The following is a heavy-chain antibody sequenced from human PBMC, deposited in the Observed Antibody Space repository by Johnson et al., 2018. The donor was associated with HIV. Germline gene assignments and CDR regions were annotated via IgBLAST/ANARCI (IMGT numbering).Heavy chain of an antibody. Sequence: QVHLVESGGGLVKPGGSLRLSCAASGFTFSSFAMHWVRRAPGKGLEWMAFISYDGSNKYYADSVKGRFTISRDNSKNTLYLQMNSLRVEDTAVYYCATSGSHFAFDIWGQGTMVTVSS. D-gene: IGHD1-26*01. V-gene: IGHV3-30-3*01. J-gene: IGHJ3*02. CDR1: GFTFSSFA. CDR2: ISYDGSNK. CDR3: ATSGSHFAFDI.